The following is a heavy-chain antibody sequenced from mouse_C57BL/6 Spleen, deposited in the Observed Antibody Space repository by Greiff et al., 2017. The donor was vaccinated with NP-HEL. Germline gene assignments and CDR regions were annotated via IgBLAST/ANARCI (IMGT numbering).Heavy chain of an antibody. D-gene: IGHD2-4*01. Sequence: EVQRVESGGGLVKPGGSLKLSCAASGFTFSSYAMSWVRQTPEKRLEWVATISDGGSYTYYPDNVKGRFTISRDNAKNNLYLQMSHLKSEDTAMYYCARDRGYYDYDEGFAYWGQGTLVTVSA. CDR2: ISDGGSYT. CDR1: GFTFSSYA. CDR3: ARDRGYYDYDEGFAY. J-gene: IGHJ3*01. V-gene: IGHV5-4*01.